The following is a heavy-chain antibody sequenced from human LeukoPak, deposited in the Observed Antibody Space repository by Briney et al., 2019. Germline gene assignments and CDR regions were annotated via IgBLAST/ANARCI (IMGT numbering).Heavy chain of an antibody. J-gene: IGHJ4*02. V-gene: IGHV4-61*01. CDR1: GGSVGSGNYY. Sequence: SETLSLTCTVSGGSVGSGNYYWTWIRQPPGKGLEWIGYAYYSGSTNYNPSLKSRVTISIDTSKNQFSLMLNSVTAADTALYYCASGRGYTYGPFGYWGQGTLVTVSS. D-gene: IGHD5-18*01. CDR2: AYYSGST. CDR3: ASGRGYTYGPFGY.